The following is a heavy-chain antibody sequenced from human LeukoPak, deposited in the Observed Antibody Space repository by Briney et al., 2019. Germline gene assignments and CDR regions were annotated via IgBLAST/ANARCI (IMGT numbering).Heavy chain of an antibody. CDR2: INTDGRST. CDR1: GLTFSSYW. Sequence: PGGSLRLSCAASGLTFSSYWMHWVRQAPGKGLVWVSRINTDGRSTSYADSVKGRFTISRDNSKNTLYLQMNNLRADDTALYYCTKDITIQIWLLGFDSWGQGTMVTVAS. D-gene: IGHD3-22*01. CDR3: TKDITIQIWLLGFDS. V-gene: IGHV3-74*01. J-gene: IGHJ4*02.